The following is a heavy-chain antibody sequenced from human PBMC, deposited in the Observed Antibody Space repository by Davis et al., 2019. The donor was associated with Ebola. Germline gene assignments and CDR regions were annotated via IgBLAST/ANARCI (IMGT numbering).Heavy chain of an antibody. J-gene: IGHJ4*02. CDR3: ARDYCSSTSCLFDY. CDR2: ISGSGGST. Sequence: GESLKISCAASGFTFSSYAMSWVRQAPGKGLEWVSGISGSGGSTYYADSVKGRFTISRDNSKNTLYLQMNSLRAEDTAVYYCARDYCSSTSCLFDYWGQGTLVTVSS. CDR1: GFTFSSYA. V-gene: IGHV3-23*01. D-gene: IGHD2-2*01.